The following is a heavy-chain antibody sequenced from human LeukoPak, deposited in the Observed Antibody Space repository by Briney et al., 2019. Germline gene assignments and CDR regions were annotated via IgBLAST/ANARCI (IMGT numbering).Heavy chain of an antibody. CDR2: INPSGGST. CDR1: GYTFTGYY. J-gene: IGHJ3*02. Sequence: ASVKVSCKASGYTFTGYYMHWVRQAPGQGLEWMGIINPSGGSTSYAQKFQGRVTMTRDTSTSTVYMELSSLRSEDTAVYYCARAQKPVDQYYDNAFDIWGQGTMVTVSS. D-gene: IGHD3-22*01. V-gene: IGHV1-46*01. CDR3: ARAQKPVDQYYDNAFDI.